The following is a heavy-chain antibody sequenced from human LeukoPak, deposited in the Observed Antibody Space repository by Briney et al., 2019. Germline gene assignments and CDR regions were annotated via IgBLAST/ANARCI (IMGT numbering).Heavy chain of an antibody. CDR1: GYIFMSYY. CDR2: INPVGGRT. CDR3: ARQQYSSFDY. Sequence: ASVKVSCKTFGYIFMSYYMHWVRQAPGQGLEWMGIINPVGGRTTYAQKFQGRVTMSSDTSTSTVFMELSSLRSEDTAVYYCARQQYSSFDYWGQGTLVTLSS. J-gene: IGHJ4*02. V-gene: IGHV1-46*01. D-gene: IGHD6-13*01.